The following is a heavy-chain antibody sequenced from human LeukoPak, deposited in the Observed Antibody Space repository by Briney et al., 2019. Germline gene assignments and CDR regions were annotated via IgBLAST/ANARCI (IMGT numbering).Heavy chain of an antibody. J-gene: IGHJ6*03. CDR3: TSHHDYYYYYMDV. CDR1: GFTLSGSA. V-gene: IGHV3-73*01. Sequence: GGSLRLSCAASGFTLSGSAMHWVRQASGKGLEWVGRIRSKANSYATAYAASVNGRFTISRDDSKNTAYLQMNSLKTEDTAVYYCTSHHDYYYYYMDVWGKGTTVTVSS. CDR2: IRSKANSYAT.